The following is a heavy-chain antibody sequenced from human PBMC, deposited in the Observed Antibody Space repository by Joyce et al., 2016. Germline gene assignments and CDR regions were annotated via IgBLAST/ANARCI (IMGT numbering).Heavy chain of an antibody. D-gene: IGHD6-13*01. Sequence: EVQLVESGGGLVLPGGSLRLSCAASGVTFSTYEMHWIREAPGKGLEWISYISSRADTIYYADSVRGRFTVSRDNAKNSLFLQMDSLRAEDTAVYYCVGEPTAVAYFFDYWGQGTLVTVSS. CDR2: ISSRADTI. V-gene: IGHV3-48*03. CDR1: GVTFSTYE. J-gene: IGHJ4*02. CDR3: VGEPTAVAYFFDY.